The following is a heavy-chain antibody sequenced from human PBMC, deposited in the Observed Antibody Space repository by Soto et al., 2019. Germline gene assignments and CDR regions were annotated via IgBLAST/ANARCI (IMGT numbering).Heavy chain of an antibody. Sequence: QVQLQESGPGLVKPSETLSLTCTVSGGSISSHYWSWIRQPPGKGLEWIGYIYYSGSTNSNPSLKSRVTISIDTSKNQFSLRLSSVTAADTAVYYCARRPHCTNGICYDRYYFDYWDQGTLVTVSS. CDR3: ARRPHCTNGICYDRYYFDY. D-gene: IGHD2-8*01. V-gene: IGHV4-59*08. CDR1: GGSISSHY. CDR2: IYYSGST. J-gene: IGHJ4*02.